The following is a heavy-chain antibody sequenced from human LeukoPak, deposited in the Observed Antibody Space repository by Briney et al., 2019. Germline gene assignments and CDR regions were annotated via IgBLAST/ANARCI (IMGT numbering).Heavy chain of an antibody. J-gene: IGHJ4*02. D-gene: IGHD3-9*01. V-gene: IGHV3-23*01. Sequence: GGSLRLSCAASGFTFSNYAMTWVRQAPGKGLEWVSAISGSGGTTYYADSVGGRFTISRDNFKNTLYLQMNSLRADDTAVYYCARGLINDWSALEYWGQGTLVTVSS. CDR2: ISGSGGTT. CDR1: GFTFSNYA. CDR3: ARGLINDWSALEY.